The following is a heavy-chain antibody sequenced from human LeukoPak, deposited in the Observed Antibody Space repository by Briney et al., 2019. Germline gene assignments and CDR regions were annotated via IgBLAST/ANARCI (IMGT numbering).Heavy chain of an antibody. Sequence: ASVKVSCKASGYTFTSYAMHWVRQAPGQRLEWMGWINAGNGNTKYSQKFQGRVTITRDTSASTAYMGLSSLRSEDTVVYYCARGGCSGGSCYSGRYYFDYWGQGTLVTVSS. V-gene: IGHV1-3*01. J-gene: IGHJ4*02. CDR2: INAGNGNT. CDR3: ARGGCSGGSCYSGRYYFDY. D-gene: IGHD2-15*01. CDR1: GYTFTSYA.